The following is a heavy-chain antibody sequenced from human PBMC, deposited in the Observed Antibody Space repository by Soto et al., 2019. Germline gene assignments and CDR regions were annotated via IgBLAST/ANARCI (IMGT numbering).Heavy chain of an antibody. CDR2: ISGSGGST. Sequence: PGGSLRLSCAVSGFTFSSYAMSWVRQAPRKGLEWVSAISGSGGSTYYADSVKGRFTISRDNSKNTLYLQMNSLRAEDTAVYYCAKAPHYGSGPPQNLWFDPWGQGTLVTVSS. J-gene: IGHJ5*02. CDR3: AKAPHYGSGPPQNLWFDP. V-gene: IGHV3-23*01. CDR1: GFTFSSYA. D-gene: IGHD3-10*01.